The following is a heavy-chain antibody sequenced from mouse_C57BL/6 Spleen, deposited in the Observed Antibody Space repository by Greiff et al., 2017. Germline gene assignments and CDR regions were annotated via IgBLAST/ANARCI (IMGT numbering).Heavy chain of an antibody. J-gene: IGHJ3*01. Sequence: VQLQQSGAELVRPGASVKLSCKASGYTFTDYYINWVKQRPGQGLEWIARIYPGSGNTYYNEKFKGKATLTAEKSSSTAYMQLSSLTSEDSAVYFCARERLGPWFAYWGQGTLVTVSA. CDR2: IYPGSGNT. D-gene: IGHD3-2*02. CDR3: ARERLGPWFAY. CDR1: GYTFTDYY. V-gene: IGHV1-76*01.